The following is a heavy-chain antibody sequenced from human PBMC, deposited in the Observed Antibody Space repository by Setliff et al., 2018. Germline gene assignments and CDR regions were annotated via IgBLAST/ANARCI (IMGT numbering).Heavy chain of an antibody. J-gene: IGHJ4*02. Sequence: GGSLRLSCAASGFTFGFYAMAWVRQAPGKGLEWLALSYGGSSSFYADSVRGRFTISRDNARNALYLQMNNLRAEDTAVYYCARDEVNCSGTKCYSGFDSWGQGTLVTVSS. V-gene: IGHV3-30*07. CDR1: GFTFGFYA. CDR3: ARDEVNCSGTKCYSGFDS. D-gene: IGHD2-15*01. CDR2: SYGGSSS.